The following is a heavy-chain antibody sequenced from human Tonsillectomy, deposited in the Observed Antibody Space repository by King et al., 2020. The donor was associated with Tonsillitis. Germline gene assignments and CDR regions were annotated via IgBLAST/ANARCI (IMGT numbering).Heavy chain of an antibody. J-gene: IGHJ5*02. CDR1: GSTFSNYY. CDR2: ISDSGTSK. Sequence: VQLVESGGGLVKPGGSLRLSCAASGSTFSNYYMSWIRQAPGKGLEWISYISDSGTSKNYADSVKGRFTISRDNAVNSLYLQMDSLAAEDTAVYYCARARGLGPGGHFDPWDLGTLVTVSS. CDR3: ARARGLGPGGHFDP. D-gene: IGHD3-10*01. V-gene: IGHV3-11*01.